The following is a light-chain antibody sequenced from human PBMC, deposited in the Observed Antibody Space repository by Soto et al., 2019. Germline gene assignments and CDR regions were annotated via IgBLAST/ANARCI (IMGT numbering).Light chain of an antibody. J-gene: IGKJ1*01. CDR2: DAS. CDR1: QAISSW. V-gene: IGKV1-5*01. Sequence: DIQMTQSPPTLSASVGDRVTITCRASQAISSWLAWYHQKPGKAPKLLIYDASNLESGVPSRFSGSGSGTEFTLTISSLQPEDFGSYYCQQYENYWTFGQGTKVEIK. CDR3: QQYENYWT.